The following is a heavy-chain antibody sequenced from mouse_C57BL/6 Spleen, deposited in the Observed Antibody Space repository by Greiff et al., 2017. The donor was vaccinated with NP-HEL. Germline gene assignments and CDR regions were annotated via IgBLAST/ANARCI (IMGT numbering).Heavy chain of an antibody. D-gene: IGHD3-3*01. Sequence: EVKLQESGPGLVKPSQSLSLTCTVTGYSITSGYGWNWIRQFPGTKLAWLGYIIYSGSTNYNPSLNSRLSITRDTSKNQFFLQLNSVTTEDTATYYCARTARIKYWGQGTTLTVSS. J-gene: IGHJ2*01. V-gene: IGHV3-1*02. CDR3: ARTARIKY. CDR1: GYSITSGYG. CDR2: IIYSGST.